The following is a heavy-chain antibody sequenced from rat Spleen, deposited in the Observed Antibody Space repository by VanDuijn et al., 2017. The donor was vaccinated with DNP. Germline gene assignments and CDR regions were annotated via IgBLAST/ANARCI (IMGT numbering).Heavy chain of an antibody. V-gene: IGHV2-30*01. CDR1: GFSLTNYN. CDR2: IWTGGST. J-gene: IGHJ4*01. D-gene: IGHD1-2*01. CDR3: ARSHYSSYNYYVMDA. Sequence: QVQLKESGPGLVQPSQTLSLTCTVSGFSLTNYNVHWLRQPTGKGLEWMGLIWTGGSTDYNSALKSRLSISRDTSKSQVFLKMSSLKTEDTATYYCARSHYSSYNYYVMDAWGQGASVTVSS.